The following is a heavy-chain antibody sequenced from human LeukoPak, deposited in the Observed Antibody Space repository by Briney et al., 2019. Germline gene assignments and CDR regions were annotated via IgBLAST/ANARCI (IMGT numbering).Heavy chain of an antibody. CDR2: ISGSGGST. V-gene: IGHV3-23*01. CDR1: GFTFSSYA. CDR3: ARGGTSYSDHVVYYFDY. D-gene: IGHD4-11*01. Sequence: GGSLRLSCAASGFTFSSYAMSWVRQAPGKGLEWVSAISGSGGSTYYADSVKGRFTISRDNSKNTLYLQMNSLRAEDTALYYCARGGTSYSDHVVYYFDYWGQGTLVTVSS. J-gene: IGHJ4*02.